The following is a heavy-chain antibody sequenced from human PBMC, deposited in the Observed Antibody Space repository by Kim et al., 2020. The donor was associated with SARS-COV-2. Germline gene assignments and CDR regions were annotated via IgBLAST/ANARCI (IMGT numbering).Heavy chain of an antibody. CDR3: AVVGSSGYCDY. D-gene: IGHD3-22*01. V-gene: IGHV4-4*02. J-gene: IGHJ4*02. CDR2: T. Sequence: TNYNPSLKSRVTISVDKSKNQFSLKLSSVTAADTAVYYCAVVGSSGYCDYWGQGTLVTVSS.